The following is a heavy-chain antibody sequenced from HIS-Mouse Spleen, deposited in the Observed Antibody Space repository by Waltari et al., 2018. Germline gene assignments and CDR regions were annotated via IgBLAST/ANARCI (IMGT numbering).Heavy chain of an antibody. D-gene: IGHD3-3*01. CDR2: ITADKGNT. CDR1: GYTFTSYG. Sequence: QVQLVQSGAEVKKPGASVKVSCKASGYTFTSYGISWVRQASGQGLGWMGWITADKGNTNYAQKVQGRVTMTTDTSTSTAYMELRSLRSDDTAVYYCARSESRFLEWLDWFDPWGQGTLVTVSS. V-gene: IGHV1-18*01. CDR3: ARSESRFLEWLDWFDP. J-gene: IGHJ5*02.